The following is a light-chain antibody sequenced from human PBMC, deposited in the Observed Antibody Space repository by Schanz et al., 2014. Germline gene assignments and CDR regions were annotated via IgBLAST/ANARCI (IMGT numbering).Light chain of an antibody. J-gene: IGKJ4*01. CDR3: QQANIFPLT. Sequence: EIVLTQSPGTLSLSPGERATLSCRASQSVSSSYLAWYQQKPGQAPRLLIYGASSRATGIPDRFSGSGSGTDFTFAIGSRQSEDFAAYYCQQANIFPLTFGGGTKVEIK. V-gene: IGKV3-20*01. CDR2: GAS. CDR1: QSVSSSY.